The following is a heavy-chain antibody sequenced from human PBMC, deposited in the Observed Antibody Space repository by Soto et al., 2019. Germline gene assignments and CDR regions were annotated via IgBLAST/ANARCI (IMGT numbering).Heavy chain of an antibody. V-gene: IGHV1-3*01. Sequence: GASVKVSCKASGGTFSSYAISWVRQAPGQGLEWMGWINAGNGNTKYSQKFQGRVTITRDTSASTAYMELSSLRSEDTAVYYCARVRVYGGSTFDYWGQGTLVTVSS. CDR3: ARVRVYGGSTFDY. CDR2: INAGNGNT. CDR1: GGTFSSYA. J-gene: IGHJ4*02. D-gene: IGHD2-15*01.